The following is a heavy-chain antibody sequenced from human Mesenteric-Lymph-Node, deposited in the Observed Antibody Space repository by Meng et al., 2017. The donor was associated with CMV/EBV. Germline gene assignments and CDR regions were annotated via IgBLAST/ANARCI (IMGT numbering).Heavy chain of an antibody. CDR2: TSDSGRT. CDR1: SGSISNDGYY. CDR3: ARAVEYYLDS. V-gene: IGHV4-31*03. J-gene: IGHJ4*02. Sequence: TCTVSSGSISNDGYYWSWIRQHPGKGLEWIGYTSDSGRTYNNPSLNSRLTISVYRSKNQFSLKLSSVTAADTAVYYCARAVEYYLDSWGQGTLVTVSS.